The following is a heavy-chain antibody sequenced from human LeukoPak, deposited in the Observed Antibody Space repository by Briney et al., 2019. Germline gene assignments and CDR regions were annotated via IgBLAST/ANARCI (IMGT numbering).Heavy chain of an antibody. J-gene: IGHJ4*02. Sequence: PGGSLRLSCAASGFTFSSYSMNWVRQAPGKGLEWVSSISSSCSYIYYADSVKGRFTISRDNAKNSLYLQMNSLRAEDTAVYYCARAVLWFGELSHFDYWGQGTLVTVSS. D-gene: IGHD3-10*01. V-gene: IGHV3-21*01. CDR3: ARAVLWFGELSHFDY. CDR2: ISSSCSYI. CDR1: GFTFSSYS.